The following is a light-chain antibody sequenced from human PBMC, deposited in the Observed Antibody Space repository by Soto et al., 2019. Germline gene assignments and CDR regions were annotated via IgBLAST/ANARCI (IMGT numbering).Light chain of an antibody. CDR1: QDIHVF. V-gene: IGKV1-9*01. CDR2: SAS. J-gene: IGKJ3*01. Sequence: DIQLTQSPSFLSASEGDRVTITCRASQDIHVFLAWYQHKPGKAPRLLIDSASTLQSGVPSRFSVSRSGTEFTLTISSLQPEDISSYYCQKFNNYPLTGGPGTKVDI. CDR3: QKFNNYPLT.